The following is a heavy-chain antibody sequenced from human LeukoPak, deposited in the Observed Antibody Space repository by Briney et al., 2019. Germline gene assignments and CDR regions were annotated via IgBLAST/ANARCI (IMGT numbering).Heavy chain of an antibody. V-gene: IGHV1-8*01. D-gene: IGHD3-9*01. CDR3: ARVRGYDILTGYYSGNWFDP. CDR1: GYTFTSYD. CDR2: MNPNSGNT. J-gene: IGHJ5*02. Sequence: ASVKVSCKASGYTFTSYDINWVRQATGQGLEWMGWMNPNSGNTGYAQKFQGRVTMTRNTSISTAYMELSSLRSDDTAVYYCARVRGYDILTGYYSGNWFDPWGQGTLVTVSS.